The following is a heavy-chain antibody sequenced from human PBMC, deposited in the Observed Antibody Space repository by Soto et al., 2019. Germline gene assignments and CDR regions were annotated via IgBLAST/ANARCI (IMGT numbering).Heavy chain of an antibody. D-gene: IGHD3-3*01. J-gene: IGHJ3*02. CDR3: AKPQGDGTICGVVTAIDPDAFDI. Sequence: PGGSLRLSCAASGFTFSSYAMSWVRQAPGKGLEWVSAISGSGGSTYYADSVKGRFTISRDNSKNTLYLQMNSLRAEDTAVYYCAKPQGDGTICGVVTAIDPDAFDIWGQGTMVTVSS. CDR1: GFTFSSYA. CDR2: ISGSGGST. V-gene: IGHV3-23*01.